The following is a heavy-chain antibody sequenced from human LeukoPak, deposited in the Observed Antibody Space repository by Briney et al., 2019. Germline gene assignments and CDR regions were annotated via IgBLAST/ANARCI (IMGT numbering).Heavy chain of an antibody. V-gene: IGHV3-48*03. CDR2: ISSSGSTI. CDR3: AREKRQQLVLGRWFDP. CDR1: GFPFSSYE. J-gene: IGHJ5*02. Sequence: GGSLRLSCAASGFPFSSYEMNWVRQAPGKGLEWVSYISSSGSTIYYADSVKGRFTISRDNAKNSLYLQMNSLRAEDTAVYYCAREKRQQLVLGRWFDPWGQGTLVTVSS. D-gene: IGHD6-13*01.